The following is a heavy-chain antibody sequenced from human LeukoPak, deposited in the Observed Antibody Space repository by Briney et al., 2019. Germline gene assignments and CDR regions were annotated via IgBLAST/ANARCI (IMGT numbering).Heavy chain of an antibody. J-gene: IGHJ4*02. CDR2: INPHSGGT. D-gene: IGHD5-18*01. CDR1: GYTFTDYY. CDR3: ARTRGPLTAVAYLDS. V-gene: IGHV1-2*02. Sequence: ASVKVSCKASGYTFTDYYMHWVRQAPGQGLEWMGWINPHSGGTDHAQKFQGRVTMTRDTSISTAYMELSRLRSDDTAVYFCARTRGPLTAVAYLDSWGQGTLVTFSS.